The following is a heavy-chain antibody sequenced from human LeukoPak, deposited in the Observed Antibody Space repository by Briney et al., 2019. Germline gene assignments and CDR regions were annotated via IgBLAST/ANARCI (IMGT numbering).Heavy chain of an antibody. CDR1: GYTFTSYG. CDR2: ISAYNGNT. Sequence: ASVKVSCKASGYTFTSYGIIWVRQAPGQGLEWMGWISAYNGNTNYAQKLQGRVTMTTDTSTSTAYMELRSLRSDDTAVYYCARGRLAYYYDSSGYYDFDYWGQGTLVTVSS. J-gene: IGHJ4*02. D-gene: IGHD3-22*01. CDR3: ARGRLAYYYDSSGYYDFDY. V-gene: IGHV1-18*01.